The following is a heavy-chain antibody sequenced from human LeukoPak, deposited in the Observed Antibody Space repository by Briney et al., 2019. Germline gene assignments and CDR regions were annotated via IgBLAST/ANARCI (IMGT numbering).Heavy chain of an antibody. CDR3: ARVNQSGGRYGFEYNWFDP. Sequence: SETLSLTCTVSGGSISSYYWSWIRQPAGKGLEWIGRIYTSGSTNYNPSLKSRVTMSVDTSKNQFSLKLSSVTAADTAVYYCARVNQSGGRYGFEYNWFDPGAREPWSPSPQ. J-gene: IGHJ5*02. V-gene: IGHV4-4*07. CDR2: IYTSGST. CDR1: GGSISSYY. D-gene: IGHD6-19*01.